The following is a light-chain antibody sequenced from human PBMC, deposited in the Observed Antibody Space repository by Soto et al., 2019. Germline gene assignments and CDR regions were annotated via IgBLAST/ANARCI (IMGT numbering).Light chain of an antibody. V-gene: IGLV3-21*04. CDR2: TDS. CDR1: NIGSKS. J-gene: IGLJ2*01. Sequence: SYELTQPPSESAAPGKTARITCGGTNIGSKSVHWYRQKARQAPVMVIYTDSDRPSGIPERFSGSNSGNTATLTIIRVEAGDEADYYCQVWDSSSDLVVFGGGTKLTVL. CDR3: QVWDSSSDLVV.